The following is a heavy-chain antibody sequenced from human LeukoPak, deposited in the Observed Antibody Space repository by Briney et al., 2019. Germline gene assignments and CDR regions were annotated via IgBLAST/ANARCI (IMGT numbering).Heavy chain of an antibody. CDR1: GGSISSSSYY. CDR3: ARDNGGSSWYY. Sequence: SETLSLTCTVSGGSISSSSYYWGWIRQPPGKGLEWIGSIYYSGSTYYNPSLKSRVTISVDTSKNQFSLKLSSVTAADTAVYYCARDNGGSSWYYWGQGTLVTVSS. J-gene: IGHJ4*02. V-gene: IGHV4-39*07. CDR2: IYYSGST. D-gene: IGHD6-13*01.